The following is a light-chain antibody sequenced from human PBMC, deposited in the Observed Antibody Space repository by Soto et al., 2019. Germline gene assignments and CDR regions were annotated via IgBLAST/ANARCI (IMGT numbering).Light chain of an antibody. V-gene: IGLV2-14*01. Sequence: QYVLTQPPSVSGSPGQSITISCTGTSSDVGGYNYVSWYQQHPGKAPKLMIYEVSNRPSGVSNRFSGSKSGNTASLTISGLQAEDEADYYCSSYTSNSPYVFGSGTKVTVL. CDR1: SSDVGGYNY. CDR3: SSYTSNSPYV. CDR2: EVS. J-gene: IGLJ1*01.